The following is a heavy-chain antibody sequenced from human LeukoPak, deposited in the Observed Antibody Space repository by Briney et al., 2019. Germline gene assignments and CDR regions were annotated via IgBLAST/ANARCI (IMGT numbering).Heavy chain of an antibody. V-gene: IGHV4-39*07. Sequence: PSETLSLTCTVSGGSISSSSYYWGWIHQPPGKGLEWIGSIYYSGSTYYNPSLKSRVTISVDTSKNQFSLKLSSVTAADTAVYYCARGYSSSWYLNWFDPWGQGTLVTVSS. CDR3: ARGYSSSWYLNWFDP. CDR2: IYYSGST. CDR1: GGSISSSSYY. J-gene: IGHJ5*02. D-gene: IGHD6-13*01.